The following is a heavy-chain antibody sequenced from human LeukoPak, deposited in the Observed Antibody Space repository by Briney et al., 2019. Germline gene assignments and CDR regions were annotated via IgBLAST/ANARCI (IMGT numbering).Heavy chain of an antibody. CDR3: ARHFGHSSGRYGDY. D-gene: IGHD6-19*01. V-gene: IGHV4-39*01. J-gene: IGHJ4*02. CDR1: GGSISSSSYY. Sequence: SETLSLTCTVSGGSISSSSYYWGWIRQPPGKGLEWIGSIYYSGSTYYNPSLKSRVTISVDTSKNQFSLKLSSVTAADTAVYYCARHFGHSSGRYGDYWGQGTLVTVSS. CDR2: IYYSGST.